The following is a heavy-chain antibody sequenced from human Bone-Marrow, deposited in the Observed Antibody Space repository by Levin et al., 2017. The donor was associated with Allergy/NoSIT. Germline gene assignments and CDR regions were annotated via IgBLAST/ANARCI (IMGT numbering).Heavy chain of an antibody. Sequence: GESLKISCAASGFIFSNYAINWVRQAPGKGLEWVSQISGSGGNTHYADSVKGRFTFSRDNSKNTLYLQMNSLRAEDTAVYYCAGYDTSAYHAPFDYSGQGTLATASS. CDR2: ISGSGGNT. CDR3: AGYDTSAYHAPFDY. J-gene: IGHJ4*02. CDR1: GFIFSNYA. D-gene: IGHD3-22*01. V-gene: IGHV3-23*01.